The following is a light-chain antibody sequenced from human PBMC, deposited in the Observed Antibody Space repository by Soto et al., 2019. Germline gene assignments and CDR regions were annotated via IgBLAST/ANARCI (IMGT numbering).Light chain of an antibody. CDR2: DDN. V-gene: IGLV1-51*01. CDR1: SSNIGGNS. CDR3: SSCGDNDIYV. J-gene: IGLJ1*01. Sequence: QSVMTQPPSVSAAPGQKVTISCSGSSSNIGGNSVSWYQQLPGTAPKLLIYDDNKRPSGIPDRFSGSKSGTSATLGITGFQTGDEADYYCSSCGDNDIYVFGTGTKVTVL.